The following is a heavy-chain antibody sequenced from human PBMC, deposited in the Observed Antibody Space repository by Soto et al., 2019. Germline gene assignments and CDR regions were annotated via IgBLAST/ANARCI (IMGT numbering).Heavy chain of an antibody. J-gene: IGHJ4*02. CDR1: GYASLSYA. CDR2: INAGVDGT. V-gene: IGHV1-3*01. D-gene: IGHD3-10*01. Sequence: QVQLVQSGPEMMQPGASVKVSCKASGYASLSYAMHWVRQVHGQVYEWLGWINAGVDGTMYSERFQGRVRITRDTSANTVYMELNAPTSEDTAVYYCAREVPGVTSFDYWGQGTLVIVSS. CDR3: AREVPGVTSFDY.